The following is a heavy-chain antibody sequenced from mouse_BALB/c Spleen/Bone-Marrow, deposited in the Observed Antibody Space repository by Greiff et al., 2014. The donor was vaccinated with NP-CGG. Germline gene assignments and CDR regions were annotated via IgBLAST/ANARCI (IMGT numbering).Heavy chain of an antibody. V-gene: IGHV14-3*02. CDR2: IDPANGNT. J-gene: IGHJ3*01. D-gene: IGHD1-1*01. Sequence: EVKLLESGAEPVKPGASVKLSCTASGFNIKDTYMHWVKQRPEQGLEWIGRIDPANGNTKYDPKFQGKATLTADTSSNTAYLQLSSLTSEYTAVYYCATYYYSSSWAFAYWGQGTPITVSA. CDR3: ATYYYSSSWAFAY. CDR1: GFNIKDTY.